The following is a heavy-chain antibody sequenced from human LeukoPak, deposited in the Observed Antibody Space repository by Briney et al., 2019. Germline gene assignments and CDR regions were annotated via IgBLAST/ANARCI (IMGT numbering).Heavy chain of an antibody. CDR2: IRYDGSNK. D-gene: IGHD3-3*01. V-gene: IGHV3-30*02. CDR1: GFTFSRYG. J-gene: IGHJ3*02. CDR3: AKDIYDFWSGYLSYDAFDI. Sequence: GGSLRLSCAASGFTFSRYGMHWVRQAPGKGLEWVAFIRYDGSNKYYADSVKGRFTISRDNSKNTLYLQMNSLRAEDTAVYYCAKDIYDFWSGYLSYDAFDIWGKGTMVTVSS.